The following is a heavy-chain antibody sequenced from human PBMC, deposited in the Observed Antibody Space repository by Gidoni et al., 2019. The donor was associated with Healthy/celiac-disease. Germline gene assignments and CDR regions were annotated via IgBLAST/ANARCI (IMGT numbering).Heavy chain of an antibody. V-gene: IGHV1-46*01. J-gene: IGHJ3*02. CDR3: ARGSQYDFWSGPSLGAFDI. Sequence: QVQLVQSGAEVKKPGASVKVSCKASGYTFTSYYMHWVRQAPGQGLEWTGIINTRGGSTSYAQKFQGRVTMTRDTSTSTVYMELSSLRSEDTAVYYCARGSQYDFWSGPSLGAFDIWGQGTMVTVSS. D-gene: IGHD3-3*01. CDR2: INTRGGST. CDR1: GYTFTSYY.